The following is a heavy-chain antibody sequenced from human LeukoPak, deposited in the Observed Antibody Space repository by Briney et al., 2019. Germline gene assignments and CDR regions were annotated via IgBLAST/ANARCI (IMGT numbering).Heavy chain of an antibody. Sequence: PSETLSLTCTVSGGSISSYYWSWTRQPPGKGLEWIGYIDSRGTTNYNPSLRSRVTISVDPSKSQFSLRLSSVTAADTAVYYCARGWGYCSGGNCYFTYFDYWGQGALVTVSS. CDR3: ARGWGYCSGGNCYFTYFDY. J-gene: IGHJ4*02. V-gene: IGHV4-59*01. D-gene: IGHD2-15*01. CDR1: GGSISSYY. CDR2: IDSRGTT.